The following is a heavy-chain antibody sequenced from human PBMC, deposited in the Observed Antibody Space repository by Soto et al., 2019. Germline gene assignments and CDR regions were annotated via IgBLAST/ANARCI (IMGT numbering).Heavy chain of an antibody. V-gene: IGHV4-34*01. D-gene: IGHD1-7*01. CDR2: INHRGST. CDR3: ARFANYFDAFDI. CDR1: GGSFSGYY. J-gene: IGHJ3*02. Sequence: PSETLSLTCAAYGGSFSGYYWSWIRQPPGKGLEWIGEINHRGSTNYNPSLKSRVTISVDTSKNQFSLKLSSVTAADTAVYYCARFANYFDAFDIWGQGTMVTVSS.